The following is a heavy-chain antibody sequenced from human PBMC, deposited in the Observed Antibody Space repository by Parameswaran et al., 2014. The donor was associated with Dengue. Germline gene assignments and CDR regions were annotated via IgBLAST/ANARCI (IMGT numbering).Heavy chain of an antibody. D-gene: IGHD3-3*01. CDR2: ISAYNGNT. V-gene: IGHV1-18*01. CDR3: AREGFGVVRAFDY. J-gene: IGHJ4*02. Sequence: WVRQAPGQGLEWMGWISAYNGNTNYAQKLQGRVTMTTDTSTSTAYMELRSLRSDDTAVYYCAREGFGVVRAFDYWGQGTLVTVSS.